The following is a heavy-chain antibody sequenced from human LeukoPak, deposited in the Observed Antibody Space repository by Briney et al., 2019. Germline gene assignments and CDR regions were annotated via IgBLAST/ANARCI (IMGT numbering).Heavy chain of an antibody. CDR3: AREVPSLSYPIFDY. V-gene: IGHV3-21*01. D-gene: IGHD2/OR15-2a*01. CDR2: ISSSSSYI. CDR1: GFTFSSYS. Sequence: GGSLRLSCAASGFTFSSYSMNWVRQAPGKGLEWVSSISSSSSYIYYADSVKGRFTISRDNAKNSLYLQMNSLRAEDTAVYYCAREVPSLSYPIFDYWGQGTLVTVSS. J-gene: IGHJ4*02.